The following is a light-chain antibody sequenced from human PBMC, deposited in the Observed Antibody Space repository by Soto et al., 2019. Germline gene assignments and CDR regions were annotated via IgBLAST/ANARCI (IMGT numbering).Light chain of an antibody. CDR3: QQYGGSPRT. V-gene: IGKV3-20*01. CDR2: DAS. J-gene: IGKJ1*01. CDR1: QSVSSGY. Sequence: TLSLSPGERGTLSCRASQSVSSGYLAWYQQKPGQAPRLLIYDASSRATGIPDRFSGSGSGTDFTLTISRLEPEDFAVYYCQQYGGSPRTFGQGTKVDIK.